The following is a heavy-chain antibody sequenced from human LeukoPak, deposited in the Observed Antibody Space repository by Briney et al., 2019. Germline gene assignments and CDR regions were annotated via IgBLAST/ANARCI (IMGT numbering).Heavy chain of an antibody. V-gene: IGHV2-5*01. CDR1: GFSPSPSGVG. CDR3: ARVGTILFDY. Sequence: SGPTLVKPTQTLTLTCTFSGFSPSPSGVGVGWIRQPPGKALEWLALIYWNDDKRYSPSLKSRLTITKDTSKNQVVHTMTNMDPVDTATYYCARVGTILFDYWGQGTLVTVSS. J-gene: IGHJ4*02. D-gene: IGHD2-21*01. CDR2: IYWNDDK.